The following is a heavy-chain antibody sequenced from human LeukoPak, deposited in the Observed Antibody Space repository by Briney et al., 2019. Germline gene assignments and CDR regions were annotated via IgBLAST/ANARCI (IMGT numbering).Heavy chain of an antibody. D-gene: IGHD4-17*01. CDR3: ARAIYDYGDYYFDY. CDR1: GYIFISHD. J-gene: IGHJ4*02. CDR2: MSPYSGKT. V-gene: IGHV1-8*03. Sequence: GASVKVSCKASGYIFISHDINWVRLATGQGPEWMGWMSPYSGKTDYAPKFQGRVTITRNTSISTAYMELSSLRSEDTAVYYCARAIYDYGDYYFDYWGQGTLVTVSS.